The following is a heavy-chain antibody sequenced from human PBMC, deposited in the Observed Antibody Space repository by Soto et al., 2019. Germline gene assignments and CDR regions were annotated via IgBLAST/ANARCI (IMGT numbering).Heavy chain of an antibody. CDR2: ISGSGGST. Sequence: PGGSLRLSCAASGFTFSSYAMSWVRQAPGKGLEWVSGISGSGGSTYYADSVKGRFTISRDNSKNTLYLQMNSLRAEDTAVYYCAKGDALLWFGDMDFDYWGQGTLVTVSS. J-gene: IGHJ4*02. D-gene: IGHD3-10*01. CDR3: AKGDALLWFGDMDFDY. V-gene: IGHV3-23*01. CDR1: GFTFSSYA.